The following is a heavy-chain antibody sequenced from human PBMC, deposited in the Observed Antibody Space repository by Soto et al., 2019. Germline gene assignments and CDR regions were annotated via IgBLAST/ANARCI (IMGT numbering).Heavy chain of an antibody. CDR1: GGSFSGYY. J-gene: IGHJ4*02. CDR3: ARGGKLVGANDY. CDR2: INHSGST. D-gene: IGHD1-26*01. Sequence: QVQLQQWGAGLLKPSETLSLTCAVYGGSFSGYYWSWIRQPPGKGLGWIGEINHSGSTNYNPSLKSRVTISVDTSKNQFSLKLSSVTAADTAVYYCARGGKLVGANDYWGQGTLVTVSS. V-gene: IGHV4-34*01.